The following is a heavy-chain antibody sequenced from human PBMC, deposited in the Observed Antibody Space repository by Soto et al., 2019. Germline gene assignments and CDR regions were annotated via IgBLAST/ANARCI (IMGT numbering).Heavy chain of an antibody. V-gene: IGHV1-69*06. J-gene: IGHJ5*02. Sequence: ASVKVSCKASGGTFSSYAISWVRQAPGQGLEWMGGIIPIFGTANYAQKFQGRVTITADKSTSTAYMELSSLRSEDTAVYYCASTINYYGSGSYPYNWFDPWGQGTLVTVSS. CDR3: ASTINYYGSGSYPYNWFDP. CDR2: IIPIFGTA. CDR1: GGTFSSYA. D-gene: IGHD3-10*01.